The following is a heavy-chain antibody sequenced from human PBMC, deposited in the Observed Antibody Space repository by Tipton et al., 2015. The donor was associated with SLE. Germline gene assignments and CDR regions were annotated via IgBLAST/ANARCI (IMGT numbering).Heavy chain of an antibody. CDR1: GGTSRDYF. Sequence: TLSLTCAVYGGTSRDYFWSWIRQPPGKGLEWIGEGSHRGTTNYNPSLDSRVNISLDRFNNQFTLKMTSVTAADTAVYYCANQNWNYYFWGQGNLVTVSS. J-gene: IGHJ4*02. V-gene: IGHV4-34*08. CDR3: ANQNWNYYF. CDR2: GSHRGTT. D-gene: IGHD1-7*01.